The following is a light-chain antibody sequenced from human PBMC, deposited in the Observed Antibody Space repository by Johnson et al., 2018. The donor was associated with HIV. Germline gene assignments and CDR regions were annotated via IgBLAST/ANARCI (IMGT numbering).Light chain of an antibody. J-gene: IGLJ1*01. CDR1: SFNIGNNY. CDR3: GTGDSSLSAGV. V-gene: IGLV1-51*02. Sequence: QSVLTQPPSVSAAPGQKVTISCSGSSFNIGNNYVSWYQQLPGTAPKLLIYENNKRPSGIPDRFSGSKSGTSATLGITGLQTGDEADYYCGTGDSSLSAGVFGTGTKVSVL. CDR2: ENN.